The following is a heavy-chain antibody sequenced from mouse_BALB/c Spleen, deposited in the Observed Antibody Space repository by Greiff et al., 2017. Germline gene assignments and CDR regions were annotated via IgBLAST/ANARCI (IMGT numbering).Heavy chain of an antibody. V-gene: IGHV5-12-1*01. J-gene: IGHJ1*01. D-gene: IGHD1-2*01. CDR1: GFAFSSYD. CDR3: ARQGLTTAYFDV. Sequence: EVKLMESGGGLVKPGGSLKLSCAASGFAFSSYDMSWVRQTPEKRLEWVAYISSGGGSTYYPDTVKGRFTISRDNAKNTLYLQMSSLKSEDTAMYYCARQGLTTAYFDVWGAGTTVTVSS. CDR2: ISSGGGST.